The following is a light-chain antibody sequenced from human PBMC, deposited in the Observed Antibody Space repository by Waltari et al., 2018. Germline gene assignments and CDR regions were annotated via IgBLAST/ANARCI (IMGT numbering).Light chain of an antibody. J-gene: IGKJ4*01. Sequence: IVLTQSPATLSLSPGDRATLSCRASQSLRSYLAWYQQKPGQPPRLVIYDTSHRAAGIPPRFSGSGSGTDFTLTISSLEPEDSALYYCQQRSDWPLTFGGGTEVEI. CDR1: QSLRSY. CDR3: QQRSDWPLT. CDR2: DTS. V-gene: IGKV3-11*01.